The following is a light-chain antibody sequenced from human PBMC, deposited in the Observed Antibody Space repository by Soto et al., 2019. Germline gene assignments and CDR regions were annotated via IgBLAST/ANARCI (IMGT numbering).Light chain of an antibody. CDR2: GAS. Sequence: AIQVTQSPSSLSASLGDRVTITCRASQDVRNYLGWYQQTPGKAPKLLIYGASSLQSGVPSRFSGSGSGTDFTLTTSSLQPEDFATYFCLQDYGYPWTFGQGTKVDIK. V-gene: IGKV1-6*01. CDR3: LQDYGYPWT. CDR1: QDVRNY. J-gene: IGKJ1*01.